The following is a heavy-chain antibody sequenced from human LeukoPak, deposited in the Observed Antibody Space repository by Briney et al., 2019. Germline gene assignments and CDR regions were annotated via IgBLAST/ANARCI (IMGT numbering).Heavy chain of an antibody. CDR3: ARDATRGGDFDS. J-gene: IGHJ4*02. CDR1: GFTFRSYW. V-gene: IGHV3-7*01. D-gene: IGHD2-15*01. CDR2: INEDGSTT. Sequence: GGSLRLSCAASGFTFRSYWMGWVRQTPGKGLEWLANINEDGSTTYYVDSVKGRFTISRNNADSSLYLQMNSLRAEDTAVYYCARDATRGGDFDSWGQGTLVTVSS.